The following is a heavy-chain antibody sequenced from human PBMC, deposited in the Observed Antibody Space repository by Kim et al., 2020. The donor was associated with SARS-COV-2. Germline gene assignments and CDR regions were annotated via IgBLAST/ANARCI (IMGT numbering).Heavy chain of an antibody. CDR1: GYTFTGYY. J-gene: IGHJ6*02. D-gene: IGHD6-19*01. Sequence: ASVKVSCKASGYTFTGYYMHWVRQAPGQGLEWMGRINPNSGGTNYAQKFQGRVTMTRDTSISTAYMELSRLRSDDTAVYYCAREGIAVAGQIRYYYYGIDVWGQGTTVTISS. CDR3: AREGIAVAGQIRYYYYGIDV. V-gene: IGHV1-2*06. CDR2: INPNSGGT.